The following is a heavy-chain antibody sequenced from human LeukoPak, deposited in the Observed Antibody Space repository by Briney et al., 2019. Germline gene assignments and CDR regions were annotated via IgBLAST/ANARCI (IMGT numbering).Heavy chain of an antibody. J-gene: IGHJ3*02. D-gene: IGHD5-12*01. CDR3: ARDRRYSGYDLFDAFDI. V-gene: IGHV4-38-2*02. CDR1: GYSISSGYY. Sequence: PSETLSLTCTVSGYSISSGYYWGWIRQPPGKGLEWIGSIYHSGSTYYNPSLKSRVTISVDTSKNQFSLKLSSVTAADTAVYYCARDRRYSGYDLFDAFDIWGQGTMVTVSS. CDR2: IYHSGST.